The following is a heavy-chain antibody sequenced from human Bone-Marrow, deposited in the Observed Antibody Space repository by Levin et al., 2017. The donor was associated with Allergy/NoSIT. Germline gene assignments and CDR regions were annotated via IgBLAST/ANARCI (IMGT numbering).Heavy chain of an antibody. CDR2: ISAYNGNT. CDR3: ARDGTVAGTASAFDI. V-gene: IGHV1-18*01. Sequence: ASVKVSCKASGYTFTSYGISWVRQAPGQGLEWMGWISAYNGNTNYAQKLQGRVTMTTDTSTSTAYMELRSLRSDDTAVYYCARDGTVAGTASAFDIWGQGTMVTVSS. J-gene: IGHJ3*02. D-gene: IGHD6-19*01. CDR1: GYTFTSYG.